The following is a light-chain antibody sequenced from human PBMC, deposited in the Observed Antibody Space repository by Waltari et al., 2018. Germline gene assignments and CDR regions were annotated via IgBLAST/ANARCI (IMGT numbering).Light chain of an antibody. CDR3: QQYDGSVVT. V-gene: IGKV3-20*01. Sequence: EIVLTQSPGTLSVSTGERVTVSCRASQTITGSWLTWYHQKPGQAPRLLIYGASNSAPGIPDRFSGSGSGTDFTLTISRLEPEDSAVYYCQQYDGSVVTFGGGTKVEIK. CDR1: QTITGSW. CDR2: GAS. J-gene: IGKJ4*01.